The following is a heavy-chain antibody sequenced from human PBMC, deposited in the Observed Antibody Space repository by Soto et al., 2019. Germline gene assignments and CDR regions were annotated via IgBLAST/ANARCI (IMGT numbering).Heavy chain of an antibody. V-gene: IGHV3-30*03. CDR1: GFKFSTYG. J-gene: IGHJ6*02. CDR3: AQGLGGYVFVVPDYFFGMDV. CDR2: ISYDGNNK. D-gene: IGHD3-10*02. Sequence: QVQLVESGGGVVQPGRSLRLSCGASGFKFSTYGMHWVRQAPGKGLEWVAVISYDGNNKDYADSVKGRFTISRDNSKNTSYLQMNSLRAEETALYYSAQGLGGYVFVVPDYFFGMDVWGQGPTVAVSS.